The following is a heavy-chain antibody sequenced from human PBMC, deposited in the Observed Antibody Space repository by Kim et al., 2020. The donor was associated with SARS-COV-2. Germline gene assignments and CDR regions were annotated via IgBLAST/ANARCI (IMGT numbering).Heavy chain of an antibody. Sequence: GGSLRLSCAASGFTFSSYSMNWVRQAPGKGLEWVSYISSSSSTIYYADSVKGRFTISRDNAKNSLYLQMNSLRDEDTAVYYCARDGSEIVTDFGVVINYYYYGMDVWGQGTTVTVSS. CDR2: ISSSSSTI. CDR3: ARDGSEIVTDFGVVINYYYYGMDV. J-gene: IGHJ6*02. CDR1: GFTFSSYS. D-gene: IGHD3-3*01. V-gene: IGHV3-48*02.